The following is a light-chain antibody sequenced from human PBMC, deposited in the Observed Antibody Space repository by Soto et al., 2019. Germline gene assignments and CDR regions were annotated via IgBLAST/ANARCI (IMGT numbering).Light chain of an antibody. CDR3: QQRLNWPPLT. Sequence: EIVLTQSPATLSLSPGERATLSCRASQSVSSYLAWYQQKPGQAPRLLIYDASNRATGIPARFSGSGSETDFPLTISSLEPEDFAVYYCQQRLNWPPLTFGGGTKVEIK. V-gene: IGKV3-11*01. CDR1: QSVSSY. CDR2: DAS. J-gene: IGKJ4*01.